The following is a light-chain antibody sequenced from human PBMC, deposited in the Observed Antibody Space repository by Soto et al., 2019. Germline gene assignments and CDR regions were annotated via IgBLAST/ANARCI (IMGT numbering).Light chain of an antibody. CDR2: DAS. J-gene: IGKJ4*01. V-gene: IGKV3-11*01. CDR3: QQRSNCLT. Sequence: EIVLTQSPATLSLSPGERATLSCRASQSVSSYLALYQQKPGQAPRLLIYDASNRATGIPGRFSGSGSGTDFTLTSSSLEPEDFAVYYCQQRSNCLTFGGGTKVELK. CDR1: QSVSSY.